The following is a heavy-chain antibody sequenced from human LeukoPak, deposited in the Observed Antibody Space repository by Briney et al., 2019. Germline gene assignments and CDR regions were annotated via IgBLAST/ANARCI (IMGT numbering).Heavy chain of an antibody. CDR1: GFTFSDYY. CDR2: ISSSGSTI. D-gene: IGHD3-9*01. CDR3: ARVGRYFDWLSPRYYYGMDV. J-gene: IGHJ6*02. Sequence: GGSLRLSCAASGFTFSDYYMSWTRQAPGKGLEWVSYISSSGSTIYYADSVKGRFTISRDNAKNSLYLQMNSLRAEDTAVYYCARVGRYFDWLSPRYYYGMDVWGQGTTVTVSS. V-gene: IGHV3-11*01.